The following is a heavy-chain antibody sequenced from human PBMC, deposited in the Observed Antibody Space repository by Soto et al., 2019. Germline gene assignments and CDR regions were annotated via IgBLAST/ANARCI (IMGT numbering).Heavy chain of an antibody. Sequence: GGSLRLSCAASGFTVSSNYMSWVRQAPGKGLEWVSVIYSGGSTYYADSVKGRFTISRDNSKNTLYLQMNSLRAEDTAVYYCARGASEGRDDFWSGYYSYYFDYWGQGTLVTVSS. D-gene: IGHD3-3*01. CDR1: GFTVSSNY. J-gene: IGHJ4*02. CDR2: IYSGGST. CDR3: ARGASEGRDDFWSGYYSYYFDY. V-gene: IGHV3-66*01.